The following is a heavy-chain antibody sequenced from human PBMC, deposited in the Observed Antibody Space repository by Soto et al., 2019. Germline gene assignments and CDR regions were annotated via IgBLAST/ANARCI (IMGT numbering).Heavy chain of an antibody. J-gene: IGHJ5*02. D-gene: IGHD2-2*01. V-gene: IGHV4-39*01. CDR2: IYYSGST. CDR1: GGSISSGSYF. CDR3: ARGRKGRYCSSTSCYPDNWFDP. Sequence: SETLSLTCTVSGGSISSGSYFWGWIRQPPGKGLEWIGSIYYSGSTSYNPSLRSRVTMSVDTSKNQFSLKLSSVTAADTAVYYCARGRKGRYCSSTSCYPDNWFDPWGQGTLVTVSS.